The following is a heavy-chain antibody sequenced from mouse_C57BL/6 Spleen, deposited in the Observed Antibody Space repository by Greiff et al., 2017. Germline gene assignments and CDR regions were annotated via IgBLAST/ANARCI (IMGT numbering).Heavy chain of an antibody. D-gene: IGHD2-5*01. CDR2: IDPANGNT. J-gene: IGHJ2*01. CDR3: ARGYSNYVDY. Sequence: EVQLVESVAELVRPGASVKLSCTASGFNIKNTSMHWVKQRPEQGLEWIGRIDPANGNTKYAPKFKGKATITADTSSNTAYLQLSSLTSEDTAIYYCARGYSNYVDYWGQGTTLTVSA. CDR1: GFNIKNTS. V-gene: IGHV14-3*01.